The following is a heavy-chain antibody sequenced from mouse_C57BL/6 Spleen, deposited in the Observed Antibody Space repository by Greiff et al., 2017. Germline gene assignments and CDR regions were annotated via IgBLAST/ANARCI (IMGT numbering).Heavy chain of an antibody. V-gene: IGHV1-4*01. CDR1: GYTFTSYT. CDR3: AREDYAMDY. CDR2: INPSSGYT. Sequence: QVQLQQSGAELARPGASVTMSCKASGYTFTSYTMHWVKQRPGQGLEWIGYINPSSGYTKYKQKFKNKATLTADKSSCTAYMQLSSLTSEDYAVYYCAREDYAMDYWGQGTSVTVSS. J-gene: IGHJ4*01.